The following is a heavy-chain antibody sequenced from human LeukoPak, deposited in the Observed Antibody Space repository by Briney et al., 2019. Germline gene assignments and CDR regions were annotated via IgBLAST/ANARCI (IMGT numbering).Heavy chain of an antibody. CDR3: ARDGGYSYGLSFDY. CDR1: GFTFSSYW. Sequence: GGSLRLSCAASGFTFSSYWMSWVRQAPGKGLEWVANIKQDGSEKYYVDSVKGRFTISRDNAKNSLYLQMNSLRAEDTAVYYCARDGGYSYGLSFDYWGQGTLVTVSS. J-gene: IGHJ4*02. V-gene: IGHV3-7*01. D-gene: IGHD5-18*01. CDR2: IKQDGSEK.